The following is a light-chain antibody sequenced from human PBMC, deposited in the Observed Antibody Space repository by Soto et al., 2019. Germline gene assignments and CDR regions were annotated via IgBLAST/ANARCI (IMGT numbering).Light chain of an antibody. Sequence: EILLTQFPSTLSLSPGEGATLSCRASQSVRSYLAWYQQKRGQAPRLLIYDSSNRATGIPARFSGSGSGTDFSLTISSLEPEDFEVYYCQQRSSWPLTFGGGTKVDIK. CDR3: QQRSSWPLT. CDR1: QSVRSY. V-gene: IGKV3-11*01. J-gene: IGKJ4*01. CDR2: DSS.